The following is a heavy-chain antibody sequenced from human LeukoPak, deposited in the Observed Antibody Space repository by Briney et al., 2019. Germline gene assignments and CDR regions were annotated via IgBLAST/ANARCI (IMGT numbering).Heavy chain of an antibody. CDR3: ARGQGYDFWSGNLNWFDP. V-gene: IGHV4-34*01. CDR1: GGSFSSYY. J-gene: IGHJ5*02. CDR2: INHSGST. Sequence: SETLSLTCAVYGGSFSSYYWSWIRQPPGKGLEWIGEINHSGSTNYNPSLKSRVTIPVDTSKNQFSLKLSSVTAADTAVYYCARGQGYDFWSGNLNWFDPWGQGTLVTVSS. D-gene: IGHD3-3*01.